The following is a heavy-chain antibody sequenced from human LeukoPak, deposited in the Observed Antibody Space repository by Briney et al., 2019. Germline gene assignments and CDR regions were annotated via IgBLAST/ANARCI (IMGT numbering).Heavy chain of an antibody. J-gene: IGHJ4*02. Sequence: GVSLRLSCAASGFTFRHYNMHWVRQPPGKGLEWVAFIRNDGGNKNYADSVKGRFTISRDNSKNTLYLQMDSLRAEDMAVYYCAKDSSGWATDYWGQGTLVTVSS. CDR1: GFTFRHYN. CDR2: IRNDGGNK. CDR3: AKDSSGWATDY. D-gene: IGHD6-19*01. V-gene: IGHV3-30*02.